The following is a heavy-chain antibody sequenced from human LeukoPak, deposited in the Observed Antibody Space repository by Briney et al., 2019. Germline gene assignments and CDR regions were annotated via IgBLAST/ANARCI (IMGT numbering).Heavy chain of an antibody. Sequence: PGGSLRLSCPASGFTFSSYAMSWVRQAPGKGLEWVSAISGSGGSTYYADSVKGRFTISRDNSKNTLYLQMNSLRAEDTAVYYCAKVLITMVRGAMLGYYFDYWGQGTLVTVSS. CDR2: ISGSGGST. V-gene: IGHV3-23*01. J-gene: IGHJ4*02. D-gene: IGHD3-10*01. CDR1: GFTFSSYA. CDR3: AKVLITMVRGAMLGYYFDY.